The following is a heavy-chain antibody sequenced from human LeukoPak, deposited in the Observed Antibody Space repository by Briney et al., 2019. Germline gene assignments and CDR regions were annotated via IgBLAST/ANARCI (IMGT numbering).Heavy chain of an antibody. CDR1: GFTFDSFS. Sequence: GGSLRLSCAASGFTFDSFSINWVRQASGKGLEWVASISSSTTYIYYAGSVKGRFTISRDNAKNLVYLEMNSLRAEDTAVYYCARVPGEMGATLAYLDYWGQGTLVIVSS. V-gene: IGHV3-21*01. CDR2: ISSSTTYI. D-gene: IGHD1-26*01. CDR3: ARVPGEMGATLAYLDY. J-gene: IGHJ4*02.